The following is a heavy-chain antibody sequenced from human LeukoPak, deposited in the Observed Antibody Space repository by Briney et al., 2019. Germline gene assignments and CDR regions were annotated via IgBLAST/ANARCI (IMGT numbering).Heavy chain of an antibody. CDR1: GYSFTSYW. CDR3: ARRYCSSTSCYSIDY. CDR2: IYTGDSDT. Sequence: GESLKISCKGSGYSFTSYWIGWVRQMPGKGLEWMGIIYTGDSDTRYSRSFQGQVTISADKPTSTAYLQWSTLKASDTAMYYCARRYCSSTSCYSIDYWGQGTLVTVSS. J-gene: IGHJ4*02. D-gene: IGHD2-2*02. V-gene: IGHV5-51*04.